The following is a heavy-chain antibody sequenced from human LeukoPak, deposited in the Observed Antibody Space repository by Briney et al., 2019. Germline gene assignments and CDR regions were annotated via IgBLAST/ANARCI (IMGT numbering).Heavy chain of an antibody. CDR1: GFTFSTYS. J-gene: IGHJ4*02. V-gene: IGHV3-48*01. CDR2: ISYSSSAI. Sequence: AGGSLRLSCAASGFTFSTYSMNWVRQAPGKGLEWVSYISYSSSAIYYADSVKGRFTISRDNAKNSLYLQMNSLRAEDTAVYYCARDLYDSGGYSSPIDYWGQGTLVTVSS. D-gene: IGHD3-22*01. CDR3: ARDLYDSGGYSSPIDY.